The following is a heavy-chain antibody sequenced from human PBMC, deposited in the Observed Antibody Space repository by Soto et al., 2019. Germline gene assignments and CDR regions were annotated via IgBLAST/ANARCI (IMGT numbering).Heavy chain of an antibody. J-gene: IGHJ6*02. D-gene: IGHD4-17*01. CDR2: INSDGSST. CDR3: ARGSDRKASTVITGYYYGMDV. CDR1: GFTFSSYW. V-gene: IGHV3-74*01. Sequence: GGSLRLSCAASGFTFSSYWMHWVRQAPGKGLVWVSRINSDGSSTSYADSVKGRFTISRDNAKNTLYLQMNSLRAEDTAVYYCARGSDRKASTVITGYYYGMDVWGQGTTVTVSS.